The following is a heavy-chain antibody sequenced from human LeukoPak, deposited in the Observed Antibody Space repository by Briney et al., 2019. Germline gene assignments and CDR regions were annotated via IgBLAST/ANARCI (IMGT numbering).Heavy chain of an antibody. CDR2: ISAYNTNA. V-gene: IGHV1-18*01. J-gene: IGHJ4*02. Sequence: ASVKVSCKASGYTFTNYGVTWVRQAPGQGLEWMGWISAYNTNAHYAQNLQGRTTMTTDTSTSTTYMEVRNLRSDDTAIYYCAATMETVMLSLYWGQGTLVTVSS. D-gene: IGHD3-16*01. CDR3: AATMETVMLSLY. CDR1: GYTFTNYG.